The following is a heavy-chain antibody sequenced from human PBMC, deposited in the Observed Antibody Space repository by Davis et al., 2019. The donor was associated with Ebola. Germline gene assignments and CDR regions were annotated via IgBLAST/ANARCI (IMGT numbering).Heavy chain of an antibody. CDR2: ISDDSVTT. CDR3: VIAGWDH. D-gene: IGHD2-15*01. CDR1: GFTFSNYN. J-gene: IGHJ4*02. Sequence: PGGSLRLSCAVSGFTFSNYNMNWVRQPPGKGLEWVANISDDSVTTYYADSAKGRFTISRDNAKNSLYLLLNSLRDEDTAVYFCVIAGWDHWGQGTLVTVSS. V-gene: IGHV3-48*02.